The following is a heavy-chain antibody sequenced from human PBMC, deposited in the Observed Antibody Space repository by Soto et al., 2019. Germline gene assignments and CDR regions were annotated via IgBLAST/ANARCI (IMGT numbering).Heavy chain of an antibody. V-gene: IGHV1-46*01. J-gene: IGHJ3*02. Sequence: AASVKVSCKASGYTFTSYYMHWVRQAPGQGLEWMGIINPSGGSTSYAQKFQGRVTMTRDTSTSTVYMELSSLRSEDTAVYYCAREGLRWGDYYYDSSGYYYNRSSDAFDIWGQGTMVTVSS. CDR2: INPSGGST. CDR1: GYTFTSYY. CDR3: AREGLRWGDYYYDSSGYYYNRSSDAFDI. D-gene: IGHD3-22*01.